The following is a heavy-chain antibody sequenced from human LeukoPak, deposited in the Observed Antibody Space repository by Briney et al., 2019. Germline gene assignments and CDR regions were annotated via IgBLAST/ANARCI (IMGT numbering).Heavy chain of an antibody. CDR2: INNSGST. V-gene: IGHV4-34*01. CDR3: ARFEYSSGWYDRTYFDY. Sequence: SETLSLTCAVYGGSFSGYYWSWIRQPPGKGLEWIGEINNSGSTNYNPSLKSRVTISVDTSKNQFSLKLSSVTAADTAVYYCARFEYSSGWYDRTYFDYWGQGTLVTVSS. J-gene: IGHJ4*02. CDR1: GGSFSGYY. D-gene: IGHD6-19*01.